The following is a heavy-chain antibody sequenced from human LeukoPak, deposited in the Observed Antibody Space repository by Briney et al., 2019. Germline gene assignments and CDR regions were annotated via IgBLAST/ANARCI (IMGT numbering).Heavy chain of an antibody. Sequence: GASVKVSCKASGYTFTSYGISWVRQAPGQGLEWMGWISAYNGNTNYAQKLQGRVTMTTDTSTSTAYMELRSLRSDDTAVYYCARDALLVDTAPPGAVDYWGQGTLVTVSS. V-gene: IGHV1-18*01. CDR3: ARDALLVDTAPPGAVDY. CDR1: GYTFTSYG. J-gene: IGHJ4*02. D-gene: IGHD5-18*01. CDR2: ISAYNGNT.